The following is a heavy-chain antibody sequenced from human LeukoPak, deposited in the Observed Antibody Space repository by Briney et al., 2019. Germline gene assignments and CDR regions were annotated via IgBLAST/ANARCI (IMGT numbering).Heavy chain of an antibody. CDR3: ARVTWVQQLIYFQH. Sequence: WVRQPPGKGLEWIGSIYYSGSTYYNPSLKSRVTISVDTSKNQFSLKLSSVTAADTAVYYCARVTWVQQLIYFQHWGQGTLVTVSS. J-gene: IGHJ1*01. V-gene: IGHV4-39*07. CDR2: IYYSGST. D-gene: IGHD6-13*01.